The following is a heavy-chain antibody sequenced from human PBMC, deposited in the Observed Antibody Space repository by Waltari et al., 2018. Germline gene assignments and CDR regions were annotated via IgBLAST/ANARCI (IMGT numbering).Heavy chain of an antibody. CDR3: ARARLIVAGVGDF. CDR1: GFTLSRYA. Sequence: QVQLVESGVGVGQRGKSLTLSCAASGFTLSRYALHWVRQAPGMGLEWMSVISSDGTKKNYGDSVRGRFTVSRDNSNNTLFLQMNSLRPDDTAIYFCARARLIVAGVGDFWGQGTRVAVS. J-gene: IGHJ4*02. D-gene: IGHD6-19*01. CDR2: ISSDGTKK. V-gene: IGHV3-30-3*01.